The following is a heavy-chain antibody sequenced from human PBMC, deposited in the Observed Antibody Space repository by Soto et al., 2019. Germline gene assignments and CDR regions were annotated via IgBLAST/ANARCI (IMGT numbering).Heavy chain of an antibody. V-gene: IGHV5-51*01. D-gene: IGHD2-15*01. J-gene: IGHJ3*02. CDR3: ARIIGYCRNNDCSWTFDI. Sequence: GESRKIFCXTSGYSFISYWVAWVRQLPGKGLEWMGTFYPGDSTSTYSPSFQGQVTISVDKSISTAYLQLSSLKASDTAMYYCARIIGYCRNNDCSWTFDIWGQGTMVTVSS. CDR2: FYPGDSTS. CDR1: GYSFISYW.